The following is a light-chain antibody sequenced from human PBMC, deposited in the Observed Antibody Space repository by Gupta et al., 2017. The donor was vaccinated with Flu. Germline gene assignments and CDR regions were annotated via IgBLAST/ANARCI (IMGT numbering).Light chain of an antibody. Sequence: GQSIAISCTGSSSDVGAYNYVSWYQQPPGNAPKLIIYDVTNRPSGGSTRFSGSKSGNTASLTISGLQAEDEADYYCSSYGAVGLFGGGTKVTVL. CDR3: SSYGAVGL. CDR2: DVT. CDR1: SSDVGAYNY. V-gene: IGLV2-14*01. J-gene: IGLJ3*02.